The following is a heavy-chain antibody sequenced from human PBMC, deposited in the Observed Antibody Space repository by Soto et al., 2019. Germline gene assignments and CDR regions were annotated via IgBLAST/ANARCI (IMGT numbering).Heavy chain of an antibody. V-gene: IGHV4-34*01. J-gene: IGHJ4*02. CDR1: GGSFSGYY. D-gene: IGHD3-16*02. CDR2: INHSGST. CDR3: ARAGGHTYYDYIWGSYRPDY. Sequence: QVQLQQWGAGLLKPSETLSLTCAVYGGSFSGYYWSWIRQPPGKGLEWIGEINHSGSTNYNPSLKSRVTISVDTSKNQFSLKLSSATAADTAVYYCARAGGHTYYDYIWGSYRPDYWGQGTLVTVSS.